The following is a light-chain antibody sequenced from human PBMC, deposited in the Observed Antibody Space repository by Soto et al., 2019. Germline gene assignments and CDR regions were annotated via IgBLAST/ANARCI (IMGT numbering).Light chain of an antibody. CDR3: QQRSNWPPRYT. CDR1: KSVSSY. V-gene: IGKV3-11*01. Sequence: EIVLTQSPATLSLSPGERATLSCRASKSVSSYLAWYQQKPGQAPKLLIYDASNRATGIPARFSGSGSGTDFTLTISSREPQDFAVYYCQQRSNWPPRYTFGQGTKVEIK. CDR2: DAS. J-gene: IGKJ2*01.